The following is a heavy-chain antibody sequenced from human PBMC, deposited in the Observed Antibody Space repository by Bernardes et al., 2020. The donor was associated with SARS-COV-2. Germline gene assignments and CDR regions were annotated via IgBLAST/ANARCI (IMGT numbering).Heavy chain of an antibody. CDR1: GGSFSDYS. J-gene: IGHJ4*02. V-gene: IGHV4-34*01. CDR3: ARGVSSAHMMVVGLKGLSYYFDS. D-gene: IGHD2-21*01. Sequence: SETLSLTCAVYGGSFSDYSWGWIRQSPGKGLEWIGVISQSGSVKYSPSLESGVTMSLDKSKNKFSLRLTCVTAADTAVYYCARGVSSAHMMVVGLKGLSYYFDSWGQRALVTVSS. CDR2: ISQSGSV.